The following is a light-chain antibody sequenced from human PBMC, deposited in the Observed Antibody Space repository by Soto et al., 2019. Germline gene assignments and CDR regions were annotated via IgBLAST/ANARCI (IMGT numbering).Light chain of an antibody. CDR1: QNILRT. J-gene: IGKJ1*01. V-gene: IGKV3D-15*01. Sequence: VMTQSPVTLSVSPGETATLSCKASQNILRTLAWYQQKPGQPPRLLIYGASTRVTGIPARFSGNGSGTEFTLTISSLQSEDFAVYYCHQYNNWPPWTFSQGTKVEV. CDR2: GAS. CDR3: HQYNNWPPWT.